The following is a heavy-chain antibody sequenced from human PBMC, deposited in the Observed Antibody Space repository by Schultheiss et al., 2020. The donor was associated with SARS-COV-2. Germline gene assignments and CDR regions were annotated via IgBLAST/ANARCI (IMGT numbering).Heavy chain of an antibody. J-gene: IGHJ4*02. D-gene: IGHD3-22*01. CDR1: GYTFTGYY. Sequence: ASVKVSCKASGYTFTGYYMHWVRQAPGQGLEWMGWINPNSGGTNYAQKFQGRVTITADESTSTAYMELSSLRSEDTAVYYCAREKEGYDSSGYFLYWGQGTLVTVSS. V-gene: IGHV1-2*02. CDR2: INPNSGGT. CDR3: AREKEGYDSSGYFLY.